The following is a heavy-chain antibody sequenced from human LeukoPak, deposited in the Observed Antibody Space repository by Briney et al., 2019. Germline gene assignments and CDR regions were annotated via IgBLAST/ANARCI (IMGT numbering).Heavy chain of an antibody. CDR2: IYYSGST. Sequence: SETLSLTCTVSGGSFSRGSYYWSWIRQPPGKGLEWIGYIYYSGSTNYNPSLKSRVTISVDTSKNQFSLKLSSVTAADTAVYYCARYRPLYFDYWGQGTLVTVSS. V-gene: IGHV4-61*01. CDR3: ARYRPLYFDY. J-gene: IGHJ4*02. CDR1: GGSFSRGSYY.